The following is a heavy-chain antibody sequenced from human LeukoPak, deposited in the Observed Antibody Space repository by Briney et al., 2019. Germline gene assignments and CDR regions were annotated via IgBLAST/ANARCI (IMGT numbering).Heavy chain of an antibody. CDR2: ISWNSGSI. D-gene: IGHD6-19*01. J-gene: IGHJ4*02. V-gene: IGHV3-9*01. Sequence: GRSLRLSCAASGFTFDDYAMHWVRQAPGKGLEWVSGISWNSGSIGYADSVKGRFTISRDNAKNSLYLQMNSLRAEDTALYYCAKDIWGIAVAGPNFDYWGQGTLVTVSS. CDR3: AKDIWGIAVAGPNFDY. CDR1: GFTFDDYA.